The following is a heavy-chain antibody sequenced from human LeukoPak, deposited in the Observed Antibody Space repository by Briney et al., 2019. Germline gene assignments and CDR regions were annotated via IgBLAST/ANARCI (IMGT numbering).Heavy chain of an antibody. V-gene: IGHV4-39*01. Sequence: SETLSLTCTVSGGSISSSSYYWGWVRQPPGKGLERIGSIYYSGSTYYNPSLKSRVTISVDTSKNQFSLKLSSVTAADTAVYYCASSLRTDGSSIWYYMDVWGKGITVTVSS. J-gene: IGHJ6*03. CDR2: IYYSGST. CDR1: GGSISSSSYY. D-gene: IGHD6-6*01. CDR3: ASSLRTDGSSIWYYMDV.